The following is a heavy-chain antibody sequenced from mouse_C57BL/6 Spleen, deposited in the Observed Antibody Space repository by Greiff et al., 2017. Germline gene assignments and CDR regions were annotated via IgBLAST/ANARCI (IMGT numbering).Heavy chain of an antibody. CDR2: IRNKANGYKT. Sequence: EVQLVESGGGLVQPGGSLSLSCAASGFTITDYYMSWVRQPPGKALEWLGFIRNKANGYKTEYSASVKGRFTISRDNSQSILYLQMNALRAADSATYYCARSPLYYDYNGYAMDYWGQGTSVTVSS. J-gene: IGHJ4*01. D-gene: IGHD2-4*01. CDR1: GFTITDYY. CDR3: ARSPLYYDYNGYAMDY. V-gene: IGHV7-3*01.